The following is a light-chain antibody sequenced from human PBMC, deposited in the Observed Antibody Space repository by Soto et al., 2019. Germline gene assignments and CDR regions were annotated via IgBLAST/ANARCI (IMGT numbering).Light chain of an antibody. J-gene: IGKJ4*01. CDR1: QSVLYSANNKNY. Sequence: DIVMAQSPDSLAVSLGERATISCKSSQSVLYSANNKNYLAWYQQKPGQHPKLLISWASTRESGVPDRFSGSGSGTDFSLTISHLQAEDVAVYFCQQYIPWPPLTFGGGTKVEIK. CDR3: QQYIPWPPLT. V-gene: IGKV4-1*01. CDR2: WAS.